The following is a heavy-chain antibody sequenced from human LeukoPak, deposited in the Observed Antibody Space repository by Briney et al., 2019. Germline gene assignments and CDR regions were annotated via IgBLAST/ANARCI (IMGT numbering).Heavy chain of an antibody. V-gene: IGHV3-43*02. D-gene: IGHD1-14*01. CDR3: ATETNGRHYDY. CDR2: ISGDGGST. Sequence: GGSLRLSCAASGFTFDDYAMHWVRQAPGKGLEWVSLISGDGGSTYYEDSVKGRFTISRDNADNFLYLQMNSLRAEDTAVYYCATETNGRHYDYWGQGTLLTVSS. J-gene: IGHJ4*02. CDR1: GFTFDDYA.